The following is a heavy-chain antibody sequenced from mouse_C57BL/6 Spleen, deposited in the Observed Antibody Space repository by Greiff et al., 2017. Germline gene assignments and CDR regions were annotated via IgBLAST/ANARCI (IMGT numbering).Heavy chain of an antibody. V-gene: IGHV1-82*01. CDR3: ARDYYGSSYVAY. Sequence: VQLQQSGPELVKPGASVKISCTASGYAFSSSWMNWVKQRPGKGLEWIGRIYPGDGDTNYNGKFKGKATLTADKSSSTAYMQLSSLTSEDSAVYFCARDYYGSSYVAYWGQGTLVTVSA. J-gene: IGHJ3*01. CDR1: GYAFSSSW. CDR2: IYPGDGDT. D-gene: IGHD1-1*01.